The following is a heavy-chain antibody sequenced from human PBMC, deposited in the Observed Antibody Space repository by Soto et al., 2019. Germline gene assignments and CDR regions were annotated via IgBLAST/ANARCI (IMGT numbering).Heavy chain of an antibody. Sequence: GGSLRVSCAAAGFTFSSYARSWVRQAPGKGLEWVSAISGSGGSTYYADSVKGRFTISRDNSKNTLYLQMNSLRAEDTAVYYCAKAPSPAPSIIDAFDIWGQGTMVTVSS. D-gene: IGHD4-4*01. CDR2: ISGSGGST. J-gene: IGHJ3*02. CDR1: GFTFSSYA. V-gene: IGHV3-23*01. CDR3: AKAPSPAPSIIDAFDI.